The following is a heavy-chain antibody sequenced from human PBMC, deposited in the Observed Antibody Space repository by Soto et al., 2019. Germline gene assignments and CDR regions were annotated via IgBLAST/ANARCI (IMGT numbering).Heavy chain of an antibody. CDR1: GDTFNNYV. Sequence: QVQMVQSGAEVKKPGSSVKVSCKASGDTFNNYVVNWVRQAPGQGLEWLGGILPIFATATYAQKFQGRVTITADKSTSTAYMELTSLRSEDTAVYYCAGRCDSTTCLGHFDYWGQGTLVTVAS. CDR2: ILPIFATA. V-gene: IGHV1-69*06. D-gene: IGHD2-2*01. J-gene: IGHJ4*02. CDR3: AGRCDSTTCLGHFDY.